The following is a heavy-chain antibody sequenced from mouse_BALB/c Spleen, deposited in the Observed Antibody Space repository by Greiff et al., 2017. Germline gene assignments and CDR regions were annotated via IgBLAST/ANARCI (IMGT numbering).Heavy chain of an antibody. V-gene: IGHV3-8*02. D-gene: IGHD1-2*01. CDR1: GDSITSGY. J-gene: IGHJ4*01. Sequence: EVHLVESGPSLVKPSQTLSLTCSVTGDSITSGYWNWIRKFPGKKLEYMGYISHSGSTYYNPSLKSRISITRDTSKNQYYLQLNSVTTEDTATYYCARSPHDYVAMDYWGQGTSVTVSS. CDR2: ISHSGST. CDR3: ARSPHDYVAMDY.